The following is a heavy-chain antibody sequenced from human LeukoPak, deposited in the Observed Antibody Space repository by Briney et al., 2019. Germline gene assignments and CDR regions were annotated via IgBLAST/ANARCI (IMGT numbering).Heavy chain of an antibody. CDR3: ARLLYRLVYFDY. J-gene: IGHJ4*02. CDR2: INHSGST. Sequence: PSETLSLTCAVYGGSFSGYYWSWIRQPPGKGLEWIGEINHSGSTYYNPSLKSRVTISVDTSKNQFSLKLSSVTAADTAVYYCARLLYRLVYFDYWGQGTLVTVSS. CDR1: GGSFSGYY. V-gene: IGHV4-34*01. D-gene: IGHD1-26*01.